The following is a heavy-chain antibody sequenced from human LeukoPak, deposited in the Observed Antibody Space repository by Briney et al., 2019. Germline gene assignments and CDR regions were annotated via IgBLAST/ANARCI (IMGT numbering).Heavy chain of an antibody. CDR2: ISWNSGSI. CDR3: AKEGQQLVRDYYYSYLDV. J-gene: IGHJ6*03. V-gene: IGHV3-9*01. CDR1: GFTFYDYA. Sequence: GGSLRLSCAASGFTFYDYAMHWVRQAPGKGLEWVSGISWNSGSIGYADSVKGRFTISRDNAKNSLYLQMNSLRADDTALYYCAKEGQQLVRDYYYSYLDVWGKGTTVTVSS. D-gene: IGHD6-13*01.